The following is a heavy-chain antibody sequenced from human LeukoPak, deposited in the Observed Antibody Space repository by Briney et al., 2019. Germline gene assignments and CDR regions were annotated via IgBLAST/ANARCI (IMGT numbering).Heavy chain of an antibody. CDR2: ISISSNYI. Sequence: PGGSLRLSCDASGFSLRTYSMNWVRQAPGKGLEWVSSISISSNYIYYADSEKGRFTISGDNAKSSLYLQMNDLRVEDTALYFCTRDGHGDGFLTGYSYFGMDVWGQGTTVTVSS. J-gene: IGHJ6*02. D-gene: IGHD3-9*01. V-gene: IGHV3-21*01. CDR1: GFSLRTYS. CDR3: TRDGHGDGFLTGYSYFGMDV.